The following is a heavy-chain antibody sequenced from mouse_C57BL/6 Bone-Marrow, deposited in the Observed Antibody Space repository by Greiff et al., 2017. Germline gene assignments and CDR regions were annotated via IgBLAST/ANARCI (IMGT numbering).Heavy chain of an antibody. CDR2: IRNTAIGYTS. V-gene: IGHV7-3*01. CDR1: GFTFTDYY. J-gene: IGHJ2*01. CDR3: ARYSSYSYGSDDY. Sequence: EVKLMESGGGLVQPGGSLSLSCAASGFTFTDYYMSWVSQPPGKALEWLGFIRNTAIGYTSEYSSSVKGRFTITRDNSQSILYLQMHALRAEDSATYYCARYSSYSYGSDDYWGQGTTLTVSS. D-gene: IGHD1-1*01.